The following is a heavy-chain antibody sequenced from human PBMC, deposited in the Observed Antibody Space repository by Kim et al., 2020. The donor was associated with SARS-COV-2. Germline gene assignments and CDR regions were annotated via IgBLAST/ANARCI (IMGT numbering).Heavy chain of an antibody. V-gene: IGHV3-11*06. CDR3: VRGGRAVTGRGPFDI. CDR1: GFTFSDYY. J-gene: IGHJ3*02. CDR2: MSSSSTYA. Sequence: GGSLRLSCAASGFTFSDYYMNWIRQAPGKGLEWVSYMSSSSTYANYADSVKGRFTISRDNAKNSLHLQMNSLRAEDTAVYYCVRGGRAVTGRGPFDIWGRGTMVTVSS. D-gene: IGHD6-19*01.